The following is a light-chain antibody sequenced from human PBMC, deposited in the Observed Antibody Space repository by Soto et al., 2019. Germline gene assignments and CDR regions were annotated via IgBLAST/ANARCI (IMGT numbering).Light chain of an antibody. CDR3: TSYAGSNNVV. J-gene: IGLJ2*01. Sequence: QSALTQPPSASGSPGQSVAISCTGTSSDVGGYNYVSWYQQYPGKAPKLMIYEVTKRPSGVPDRFSGSKSGNTASLTVSGLQAEDAADYYCTSYAGSNNVVFGGGTKLTVL. CDR2: EVT. CDR1: SSDVGGYNY. V-gene: IGLV2-8*01.